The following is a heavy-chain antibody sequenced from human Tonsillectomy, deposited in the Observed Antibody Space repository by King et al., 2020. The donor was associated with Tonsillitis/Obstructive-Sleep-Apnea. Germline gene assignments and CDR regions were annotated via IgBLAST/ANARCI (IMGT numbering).Heavy chain of an antibody. CDR2: INWNGGST. Sequence: VQLVESGGGVVRPGGSLRLSCAASGFTFDNYGMSWVRQAPGKGLEWLSGINWNGGSTGYTDPVKGRFTISRDNAKNSLYLQMNSLRAEDTALYYCARDLLGVANNYDGSGGPDYWGQGTRVTVSS. CDR1: GFTFDNYG. CDR3: ARDLLGVANNYDGSGGPDY. D-gene: IGHD3-10*01. V-gene: IGHV3-20*04. J-gene: IGHJ4*02.